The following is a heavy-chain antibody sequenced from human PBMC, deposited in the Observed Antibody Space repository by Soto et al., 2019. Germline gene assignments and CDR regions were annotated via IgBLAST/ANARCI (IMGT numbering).Heavy chain of an antibody. Sequence: SVKVSCKASGYTFTSYAMHWVRQAPGQGLEWMGGIIPIFGTADYAQKFQGRVTITADESTSTAYMELSSLRSEDTAVYYCARQGVALELDFWGQGTLVTVS. CDR1: GYTFTSYA. J-gene: IGHJ4*02. D-gene: IGHD2-21*01. V-gene: IGHV1-69*13. CDR3: ARQGVALELDF. CDR2: IIPIFGTA.